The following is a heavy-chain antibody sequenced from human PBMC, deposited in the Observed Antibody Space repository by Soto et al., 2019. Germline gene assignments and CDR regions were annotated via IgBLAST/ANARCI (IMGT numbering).Heavy chain of an antibody. CDR3: VKSFDYDIWTGYTSYFDY. J-gene: IGHJ4*02. D-gene: IGHD3-9*01. CDR1: GFTFSIYA. V-gene: IGHV3-23*01. Sequence: PGGSLRLSCTASGFTFSIYAMNWVRQAPGKGLEWVSATTGSGGVTYYADSVKGRFTISRDNSKNTLYLQMNSLRAEDTAVYYCVKSFDYDIWTGYTSYFDYWGQGTLVTVSS. CDR2: TTGSGGVT.